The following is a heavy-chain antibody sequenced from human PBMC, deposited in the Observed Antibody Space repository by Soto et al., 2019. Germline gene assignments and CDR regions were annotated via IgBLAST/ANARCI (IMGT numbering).Heavy chain of an antibody. Sequence: SETLRLTCAVSGFTISTYFWSWIRQAAGKGLEWIGRIYTTGSTNYNPSLKSRVTMSLDTSRNQFSLKRSSVTAADTAVYYCAREGGYVESSGSGVYHYPGGDVWGEGTRGNVS. CDR2: IYTTGST. J-gene: IGHJ6*02. V-gene: IGHV4-4*07. CDR3: AREGGYVESSGSGVYHYPGGDV. D-gene: IGHD3-22*01. CDR1: GFTISTYF.